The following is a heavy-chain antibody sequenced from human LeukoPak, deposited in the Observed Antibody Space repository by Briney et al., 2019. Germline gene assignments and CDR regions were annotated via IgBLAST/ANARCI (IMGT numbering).Heavy chain of an antibody. D-gene: IGHD5-12*01. V-gene: IGHV1-46*01. CDR2: INPTGGST. J-gene: IGHJ4*02. CDR1: GYTFTSYY. Sequence: GASVKVSCKASGYTFTSYYMHWVRQAPGQGLEWMGLINPTGGSTGYAQKFQGRVTMTRNTSISTAYMELSSLRSEDTAVYYCARGQRGYSDLDYWGQGTLVTVS. CDR3: ARGQRGYSDLDY.